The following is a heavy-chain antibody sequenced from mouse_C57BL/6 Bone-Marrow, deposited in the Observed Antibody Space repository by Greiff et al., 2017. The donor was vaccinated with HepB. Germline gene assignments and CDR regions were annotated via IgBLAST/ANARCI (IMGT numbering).Heavy chain of an antibody. D-gene: IGHD1-1*01. V-gene: IGHV1-63*01. CDR3: ERGGTTYYFDY. Sequence: VKLQQSGAELVRPGTSVKMSCKASGYTFTNYWIGWAKQRPGHGLEWIGDIYPGGGYTNYNEKFKGKATLTADKSSSTAYMQFSSLTSEDSAIYYCERGGTTYYFDYGGQGTTLTVSS. CDR2: IYPGGGYT. CDR1: GYTFTNYW. J-gene: IGHJ2*01.